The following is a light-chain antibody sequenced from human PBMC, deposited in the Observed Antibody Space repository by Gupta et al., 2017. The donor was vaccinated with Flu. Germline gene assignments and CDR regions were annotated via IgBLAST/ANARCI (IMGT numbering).Light chain of an antibody. CDR2: LAS. CDR3: MQTLETLLT. V-gene: IGKV2-28*01. J-gene: IGKJ4*01. CDR1: QSLLYSNGNNY. Sequence: DIVMTQSPLSLPVTPGDPASISCRSSQSLLYSNGNNYLDWYLQRPGQSPQLLIYLASNRAPGVPDRFTGSGSGTDFTLKISRVEAEDVGVYYCMQTLETLLTFGGGTKVEIK.